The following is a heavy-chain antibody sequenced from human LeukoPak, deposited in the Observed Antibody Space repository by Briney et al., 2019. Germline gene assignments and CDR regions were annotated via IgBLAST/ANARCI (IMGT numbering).Heavy chain of an antibody. J-gene: IGHJ4*02. CDR2: TYYRAKWYN. Sequence: LEWLGRTYYRAKWYNDYAVSVKSRITINPDTSKNQFSLHLNSVTPEDTAVYYCAELERGYWGQGTLVTVSS. CDR3: AELERGY. D-gene: IGHD1-1*01. V-gene: IGHV6-1*01.